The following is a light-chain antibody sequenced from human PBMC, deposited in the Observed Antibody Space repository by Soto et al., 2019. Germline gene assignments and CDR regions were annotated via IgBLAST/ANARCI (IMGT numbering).Light chain of an antibody. CDR3: AAWDDGLNGYV. V-gene: IGLV1-44*01. CDR1: SSNIGGNT. CDR2: SNN. J-gene: IGLJ1*01. Sequence: QSVLTQPPSASGTPGQRVTISCSGSSSNIGGNTVNWYQQLPGTAPKLHIYSNNQRPSGVPDRFSGSKSGTSASLAISGLQSEDEGDYYCAAWDDGLNGYVFGTGTKLAVL.